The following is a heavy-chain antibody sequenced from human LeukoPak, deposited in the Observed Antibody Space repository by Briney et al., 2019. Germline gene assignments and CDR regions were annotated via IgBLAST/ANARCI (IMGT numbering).Heavy chain of an antibody. V-gene: IGHV4-59*01. J-gene: IGHJ6*02. CDR2: IYYSGST. D-gene: IGHD3-3*01. CDR3: ARDSYYDFWSGFRYGMDV. Sequence: PSETLSLTCTVSGGSISSYYWSWIRQPPGKGLEWIGYIYYSGSTNYNPSLKSRVTISVDTSKNQFSLKLSSVTAADTAVYYCARDSYYDFWSGFRYGMDVWGQGTTVTVSS. CDR1: GGSISSYY.